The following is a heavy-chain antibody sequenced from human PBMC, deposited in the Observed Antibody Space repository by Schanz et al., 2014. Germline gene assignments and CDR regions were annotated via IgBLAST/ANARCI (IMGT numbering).Heavy chain of an antibody. Sequence: EVQLVESGGGLVQPGGSLRLSCAASGFTYSSYWMHWVRQAPGKGLVWVSTIDTAGSYTSYVDSVKGRFTISRDNAKNTLYLQMSRLRVEDTAVYYCARDRWDWNNAFDIWGQGTMVTVSS. D-gene: IGHD1-1*01. CDR2: IDTAGSYT. V-gene: IGHV3-74*01. J-gene: IGHJ3*02. CDR1: GFTYSSYW. CDR3: ARDRWDWNNAFDI.